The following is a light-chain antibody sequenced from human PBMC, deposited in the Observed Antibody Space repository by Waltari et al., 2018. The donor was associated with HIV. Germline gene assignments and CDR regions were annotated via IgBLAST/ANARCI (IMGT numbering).Light chain of an antibody. CDR3: SSYTSSGPRYVL. J-gene: IGLJ2*01. Sequence: SALTQPASVSGSPGQSITIPCRGPSRDAGGYNFVPWHQKHPGKAPKLIIYNVSSRPSGVSIRFSGSRSANTASLTISGLQVEDEADYFCSSYTSSGPRYVLFGGGTRLTV. CDR1: SRDAGGYNF. V-gene: IGLV2-14*03. CDR2: NVS.